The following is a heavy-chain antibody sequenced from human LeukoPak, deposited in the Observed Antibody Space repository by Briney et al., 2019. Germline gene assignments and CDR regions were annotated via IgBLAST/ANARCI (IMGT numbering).Heavy chain of an antibody. CDR1: GFTFSSYE. CDR2: ISSSGSTI. CDR3: ARDTFGGVIDHFDY. D-gene: IGHD3-16*02. V-gene: IGHV3-48*03. Sequence: GGSLRLSCAASGFTFSSYEMNWVRQAPGKGLEWVSYISSSGSTIYYADSVKGRFTISRDNAKNSLYLQMNSLRAEDTAVYYCARDTFGGVIDHFDYWGQGTLVTVSS. J-gene: IGHJ4*02.